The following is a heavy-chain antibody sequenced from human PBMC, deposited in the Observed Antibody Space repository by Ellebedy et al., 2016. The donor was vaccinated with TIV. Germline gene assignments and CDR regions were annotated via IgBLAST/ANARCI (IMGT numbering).Heavy chain of an antibody. D-gene: IGHD6-19*01. CDR3: ARGQWLVRPLDY. CDR2: INPNSGGT. J-gene: IGHJ4*02. V-gene: IGHV1-2*02. Sequence: ASVKVSCKASGYSFTGYYMYWVRQAPGRGLEWMGWINPNSGGTNYAQKFQGRVTMTRDTSISTAYMELSRLRSDDTAVYYCARGQWLVRPLDYWGQGTLVTVSS. CDR1: GYSFTGYY.